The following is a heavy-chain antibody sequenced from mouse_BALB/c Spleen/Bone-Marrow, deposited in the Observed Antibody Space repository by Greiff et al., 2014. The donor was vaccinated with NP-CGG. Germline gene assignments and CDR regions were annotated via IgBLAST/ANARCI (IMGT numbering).Heavy chain of an antibody. Sequence: EVKLVESGGGLAQPGGSLRLSCATSGFTFTDYYMSWVRQPPGKALEWLGFSRNKANGYTTEYSASVKGRFTISRDNSQSILYLQMNTLRAKDSATYYCARDINYDIYWYFDVWGAGTTVTVSS. CDR3: ARDINYDIYWYFDV. V-gene: IGHV7-3*02. CDR2: SRNKANGYTT. D-gene: IGHD2-4*01. J-gene: IGHJ1*01. CDR1: GFTFTDYY.